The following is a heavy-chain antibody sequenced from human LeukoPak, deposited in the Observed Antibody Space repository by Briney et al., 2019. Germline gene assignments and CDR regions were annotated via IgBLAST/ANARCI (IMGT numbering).Heavy chain of an antibody. Sequence: SETLSLTCTVSGASITSYYWSWIRQPPGKGLEWIGYIYYSGSTNYNPSLKSRVTISVDTSKNQFSLKLSSVTAADTAVYYCARDPRYYDFLTGYYPNWFDPWGQGTLVTVSS. CDR1: GASITSYY. J-gene: IGHJ5*02. D-gene: IGHD3-9*01. CDR2: IYYSGST. CDR3: ARDPRYYDFLTGYYPNWFDP. V-gene: IGHV4-59*12.